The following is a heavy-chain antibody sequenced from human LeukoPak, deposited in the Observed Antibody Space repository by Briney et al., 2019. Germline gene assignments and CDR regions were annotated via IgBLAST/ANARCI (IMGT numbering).Heavy chain of an antibody. Sequence: ASVKVSCKASGYTFNNHDINWVRQAPGRGLEWMGWINTYSANTNYAQEFQDRVIMTTDTSTSTAYMELRSLRSDDTAVYYCARVDGGRRFDPWGQGTLVTVSS. V-gene: IGHV1-18*01. D-gene: IGHD2-15*01. CDR2: INTYSANT. CDR3: ARVDGGRRFDP. J-gene: IGHJ5*02. CDR1: GYTFNNHD.